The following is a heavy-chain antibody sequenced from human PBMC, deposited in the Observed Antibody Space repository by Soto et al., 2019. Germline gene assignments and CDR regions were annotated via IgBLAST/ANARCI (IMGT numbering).Heavy chain of an antibody. V-gene: IGHV1-18*01. Sequence: QVQLVQSGAEVKKPGASVKVSCKASGYTFTSYGISWVRQAPGQGLEWMGWISAYNGNTNYAQKLQGRVTMTTDTPTSPAYRDLRSLRSDDTAVYYCARESAVAALDPWGQGTLVTVSS. J-gene: IGHJ5*02. CDR2: ISAYNGNT. D-gene: IGHD6-19*01. CDR1: GYTFTSYG. CDR3: ARESAVAALDP.